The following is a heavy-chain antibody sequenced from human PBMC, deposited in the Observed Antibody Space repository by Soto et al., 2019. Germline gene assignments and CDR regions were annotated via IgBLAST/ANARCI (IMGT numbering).Heavy chain of an antibody. J-gene: IGHJ6*02. CDR1: GGTFSSYA. CDR2: IIPIFGTA. CDR3: ARGLRKDYDSSGYTLLGYGMDV. Sequence: GASVNVSCKASGGTFSSYAISWVRQAPGQGLEWMGGIIPIFGTANYAQKFQGRVTITADESTSTAYMELSSLRSEDTAVYYCARGLRKDYDSSGYTLLGYGMDVWGQGTTVTVSS. D-gene: IGHD3-22*01. V-gene: IGHV1-69*13.